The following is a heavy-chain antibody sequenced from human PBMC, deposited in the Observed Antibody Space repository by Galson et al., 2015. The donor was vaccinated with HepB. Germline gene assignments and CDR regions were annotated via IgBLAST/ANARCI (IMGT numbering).Heavy chain of an antibody. Sequence: SLRLSCAASGFTFTDHWMSWVRQTPRRGLEWVTNLNQHGNEKYYADSVKGRFSISRDNAKNSLYLQMNSLIDEDTAVYYCVRDALGGYDFWCQGTTVIVSS. CDR3: VRDALGGYDF. CDR1: GFTFTDHW. D-gene: IGHD3-22*01. CDR2: LNQHGNEK. J-gene: IGHJ6*02. V-gene: IGHV3-7*03.